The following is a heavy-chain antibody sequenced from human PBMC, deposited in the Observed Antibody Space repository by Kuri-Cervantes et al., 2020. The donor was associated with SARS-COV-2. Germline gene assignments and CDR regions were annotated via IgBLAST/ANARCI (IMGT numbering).Heavy chain of an antibody. D-gene: IGHD3-3*01. CDR2: ISYDGSNK. V-gene: IGHV3-30-3*02. CDR1: GFTFSSYA. J-gene: IGHJ4*02. CDR3: AKDSLLRHGDFWSGNYPFFDD. Sequence: GESLKISWASSGFTFSSYAIHWVRQAPGKGLEWVAVISYDGSNKYYADSVKGRFTISRDNSKNTLYLQMNSLRAEDTAVYYCAKDSLLRHGDFWSGNYPFFDDWGQGTLVTVSS.